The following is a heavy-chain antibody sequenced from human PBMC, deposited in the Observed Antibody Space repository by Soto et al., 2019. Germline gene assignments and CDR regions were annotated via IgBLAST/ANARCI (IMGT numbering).Heavy chain of an antibody. CDR3: ARVYGRGFLRPTNWFDP. J-gene: IGHJ5*02. V-gene: IGHV4-4*07. CDR2: IHSTRSP. Sequence: SETLSLTGTVSGDSGSKYYWNWIRQPAGKGLEWIGRIHSTRSPNYNPSLKSRVTMSVDTSKNQFSLKLSSVTAADTAVYYCARVYGRGFLRPTNWFDPWGQGTLVTVSS. CDR1: GDSGSKYY. D-gene: IGHD3-3*01.